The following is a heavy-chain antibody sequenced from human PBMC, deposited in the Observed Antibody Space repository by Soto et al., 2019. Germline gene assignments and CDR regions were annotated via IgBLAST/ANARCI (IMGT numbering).Heavy chain of an antibody. Sequence: GGSLRLSCAASGFTFSNYWMSWVRQAPGKGLEWVANIKQDGSQKYYVDSAKGRFTISRDNAKNSLYLEMNSLRAEDTAVYSCARILAIEGAGAPYWFDPWGQGTLVTVSS. J-gene: IGHJ5*02. D-gene: IGHD6-13*01. CDR3: ARILAIEGAGAPYWFDP. CDR2: IKQDGSQK. V-gene: IGHV3-7*03. CDR1: GFTFSNYW.